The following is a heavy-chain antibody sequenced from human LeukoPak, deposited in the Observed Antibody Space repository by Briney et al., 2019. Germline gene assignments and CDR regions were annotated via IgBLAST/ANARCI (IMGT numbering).Heavy chain of an antibody. D-gene: IGHD2-15*01. J-gene: IGHJ4*02. CDR1: GGSISSYY. V-gene: IGHV4-59*01. CDR3: AVADLYLRGDY. Sequence: KTSETLSLTCTVSGGSISSYYWSWIRQPPGKGLEWIGYIYYSGSTNYNPSLKSRVTISVDTSKNQFSLKLSSVTAADTAVYYCAVADLYLRGDYWGQGTLVTVSS. CDR2: IYYSGST.